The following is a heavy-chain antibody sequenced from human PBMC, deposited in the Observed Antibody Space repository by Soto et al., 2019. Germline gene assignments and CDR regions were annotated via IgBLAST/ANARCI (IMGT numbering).Heavy chain of an antibody. Sequence: SETLCITCAFSVGYISTYYWSWIRQSPGKGLEWIGFISYSGSTNYNPSLKSRVTISVDTSKKQFSLKLSSVTAADTALYYCACSPRAATIGYDYWGQGIMVTVSS. CDR3: ACSPRAATIGYDY. D-gene: IGHD1-26*01. V-gene: IGHV4-59*01. CDR2: ISYSGST. J-gene: IGHJ4*02. CDR1: VGYISTYY.